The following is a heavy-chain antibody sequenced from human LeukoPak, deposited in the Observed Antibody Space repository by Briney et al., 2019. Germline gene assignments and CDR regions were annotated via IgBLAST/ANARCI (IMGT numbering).Heavy chain of an antibody. J-gene: IGHJ3*02. Sequence: KPGGSLRLSCAASGFTFSNAWMSWVRQAPGKGLEWVSSIGTDGSYIYYADSVQGRFTISRDNAKNSLYLQMNSLTAEDTAVYYCARKMKTGDRVGTFDIWGQGTMVTVSS. CDR1: GFTFSNAW. V-gene: IGHV3-21*01. CDR3: ARKMKTGDRVGTFDI. D-gene: IGHD1-1*01. CDR2: IGTDGSYI.